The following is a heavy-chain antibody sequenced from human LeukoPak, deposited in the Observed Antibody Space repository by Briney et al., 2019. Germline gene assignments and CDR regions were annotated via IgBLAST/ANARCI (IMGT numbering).Heavy chain of an antibody. CDR2: INPSGGST. J-gene: IGHJ6*02. CDR3: ARDSGYDLRVLDYYGTDV. D-gene: IGHD5-12*01. Sequence: ASVKVSCKASGYTFTSYYMHWVRQAPGQGLEWMGIINPSGGSTSYAQKFQGRVTMTRDTSTSTVYMELSSLRSEDTAVYYCARDSGYDLRVLDYYGTDVWGQGTTVTVSS. CDR1: GYTFTSYY. V-gene: IGHV1-46*01.